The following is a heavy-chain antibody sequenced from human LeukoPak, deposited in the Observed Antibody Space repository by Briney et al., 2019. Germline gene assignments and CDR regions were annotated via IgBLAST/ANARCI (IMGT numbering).Heavy chain of an antibody. CDR3: ARGLPFDY. V-gene: IGHV3-20*04. CDR2: INWDESDR. Sequence: GGSLRLSCEGSGFTLVDYGMSWVRQAPGKGLEWVSGINWDESDRGYSDSVKGRFTISRDNAKNSLYLQMNSLRAEDTAVYYCARGLPFDYWGQGTLVTVSS. J-gene: IGHJ4*02. CDR1: GFTLVDYG.